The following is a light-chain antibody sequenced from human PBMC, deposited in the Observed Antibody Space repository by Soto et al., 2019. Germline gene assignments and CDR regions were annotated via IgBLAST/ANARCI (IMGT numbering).Light chain of an antibody. CDR2: DAS. V-gene: IGKV1-5*01. CDR1: QSISTF. Sequence: DIQMTQSPSTLSASAGDTVTITCRASQSISTFLAWYQQKPGKAPMLLIFDASSLKSGVPSRFSGSGSGTEFTLTISSLQPDDFATYYCQQYDSYSWTFGQGIKVEIK. J-gene: IGKJ1*01. CDR3: QQYDSYSWT.